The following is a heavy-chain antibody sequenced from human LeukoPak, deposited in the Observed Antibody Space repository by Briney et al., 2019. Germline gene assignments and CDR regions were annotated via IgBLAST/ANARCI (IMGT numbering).Heavy chain of an antibody. CDR3: ARAKENYYDSSDAFDI. D-gene: IGHD3-22*01. J-gene: IGHJ3*02. CDR2: ISAYNGNT. Sequence: ASVKVSCKASGYTFSSYGISWVRQASGQGLEWMGWISAYNGNTNYAQKLQGRVTMTTDTSTSTAYMELRSLRSDDTAVYYCARAKENYYDSSDAFDIWGQGTMVTVSS. V-gene: IGHV1-18*01. CDR1: GYTFSSYG.